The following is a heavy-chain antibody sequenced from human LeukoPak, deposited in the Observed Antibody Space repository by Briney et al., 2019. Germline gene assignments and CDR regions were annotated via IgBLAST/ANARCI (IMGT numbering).Heavy chain of an antibody. CDR1: GYTFTDYY. V-gene: IGHV1-2*02. J-gene: IGHJ4*02. Sequence: ASVKVSCKASGYTFTDYYIYWVRQAPGQGLEWMGWINPNSGVTNYAQKFQGRVTMTRDTSISTAYMELSRLRSDDTAVYYCARGRHPYVLRYFVPHYWGQGTLVTVSS. D-gene: IGHD3-9*01. CDR2: INPNSGVT. CDR3: ARGRHPYVLRYFVPHY.